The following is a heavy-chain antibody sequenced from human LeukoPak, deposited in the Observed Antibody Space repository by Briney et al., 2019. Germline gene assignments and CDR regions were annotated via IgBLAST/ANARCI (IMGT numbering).Heavy chain of an antibody. Sequence: PGGSLRLSCAASGFTFSSYSMNWVRQAPGKGLGWVSSISSSSSYICYADSVKGRFTISRDNAKNSLYLQMNSLRAEDTAVYYCARVHKPNYDSSGCNYWGQGTLVTVSS. CDR1: GFTFSSYS. D-gene: IGHD3-22*01. J-gene: IGHJ4*02. CDR2: ISSSSSYI. V-gene: IGHV3-21*01. CDR3: ARVHKPNYDSSGCNY.